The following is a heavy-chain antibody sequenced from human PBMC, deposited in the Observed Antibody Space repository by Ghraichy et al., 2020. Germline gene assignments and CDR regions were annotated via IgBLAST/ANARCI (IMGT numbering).Heavy chain of an antibody. CDR3: ARVKAIEYSSSSPPLYFDY. CDR2: INPSGGST. V-gene: IGHV1-46*03. J-gene: IGHJ4*02. Sequence: ASVKVSCKASGYTFTSYYMHWVRQAPGQGLEWMGIINPSGGSTSYAQKFQGRVTMTRDTSTSTVYMELSSLRSEDTAVYYCARVKAIEYSSSSPPLYFDYWGQGTLVTVSS. CDR1: GYTFTSYY. D-gene: IGHD6-6*01.